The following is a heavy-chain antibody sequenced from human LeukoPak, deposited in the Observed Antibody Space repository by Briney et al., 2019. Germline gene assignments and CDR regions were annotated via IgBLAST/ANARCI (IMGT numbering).Heavy chain of an antibody. CDR2: IKYDGSHT. CDR1: GFIFSNYW. Sequence: GGSLRLSRAASGFIFSNYWMLWVRQAPGKGLVWVSRIKYDGSHTDYADSVKGRFTISRDNAKNTLFLQMNSLRAEDTAVYYCATARRQGYNLVDSWGQGTLVTVSS. CDR3: ATARRQGYNLVDS. V-gene: IGHV3-74*01. J-gene: IGHJ5*02. D-gene: IGHD5-24*01.